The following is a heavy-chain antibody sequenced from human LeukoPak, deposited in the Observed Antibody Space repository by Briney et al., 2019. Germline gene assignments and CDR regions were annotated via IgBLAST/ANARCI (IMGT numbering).Heavy chain of an antibody. J-gene: IGHJ1*01. D-gene: IGHD3-3*01. Sequence: GGSLRLSCAASGFSFSTYWMIWVRQAPGKGLEWVANIKQDGSEIYYVDSVKGRFTISRDNAKKSLYLQMDSLRAEDTAAYYCASLEWGGPFQHWGQSTLVTVSS. CDR1: GFSFSTYW. CDR2: IKQDGSEI. V-gene: IGHV3-7*01. CDR3: ASLEWGGPFQH.